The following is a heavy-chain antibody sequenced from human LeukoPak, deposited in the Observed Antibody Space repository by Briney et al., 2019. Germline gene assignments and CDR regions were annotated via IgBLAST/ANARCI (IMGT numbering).Heavy chain of an antibody. CDR3: ARVGSGSYYAFDY. D-gene: IGHD1-26*01. J-gene: IGHJ4*02. V-gene: IGHV4-4*02. CDR1: GGSISSSNW. Sequence: SGTLSLTCAVSGGSISSSNWWNWVRQPPGKGLEWIGEIYHSGSTNYNPSLKSRVTLSVDKSKNQFSLKLSSVTAADTAVYYCARVGSGSYYAFDYWGQGTLVTVSS. CDR2: IYHSGST.